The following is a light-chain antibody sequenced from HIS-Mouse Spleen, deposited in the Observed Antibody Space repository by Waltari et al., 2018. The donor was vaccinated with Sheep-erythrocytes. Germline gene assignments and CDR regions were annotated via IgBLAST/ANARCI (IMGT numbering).Light chain of an antibody. Sequence: EIVLTQSPAPLSLSPGERATLSCRASQSVSSYLAWYQQKPRQAPRLLIYDASNRATGIPARFSGSGSGTDFTLTISSLEPEDFAVYYCQQRSNWLTFGGGTKVEIK. CDR1: QSVSSY. J-gene: IGKJ4*01. CDR2: DAS. CDR3: QQRSNWLT. V-gene: IGKV3-11*01.